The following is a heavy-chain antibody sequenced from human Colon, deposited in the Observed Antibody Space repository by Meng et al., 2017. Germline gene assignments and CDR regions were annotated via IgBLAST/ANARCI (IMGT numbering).Heavy chain of an antibody. Sequence: LQGSGHGLLNPPPTLSLTCNVSCVAIESGDYYWSWIRPPPGKGLEWIGYIYYSGSTYSNASLKSRVTISIDRSKNQFSLKLSSVTAADTAVYYCARDRKHYGERGWFDPWGQGTLVTVSS. CDR1: CVAIESGDYY. CDR3: ARDRKHYGERGWFDP. J-gene: IGHJ5*02. D-gene: IGHD4-17*01. V-gene: IGHV4-30-4*08. CDR2: IYYSGST.